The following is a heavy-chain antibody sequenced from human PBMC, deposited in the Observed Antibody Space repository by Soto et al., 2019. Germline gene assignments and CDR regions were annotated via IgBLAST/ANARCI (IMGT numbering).Heavy chain of an antibody. D-gene: IGHD3-3*01. CDR1: GGSLSGNXXX. J-gene: IGHJ6*02. CDR3: ARASGRITLFGIGIAHYYYGMDV. V-gene: IGHV4-61*01. Sequence: QVQLQESGPGLVKPSETLSLTCTISGGSLSGNXXXWXXIRQPPGXXLEWIGYIYHSGSTHNNPSLESPVTISVDTYNNQFALKLTSVTXAAPAVXYCARASGRITLFGIGIAHYYYGMDVWGQGTTVTVSS. CDR2: IYHSGST.